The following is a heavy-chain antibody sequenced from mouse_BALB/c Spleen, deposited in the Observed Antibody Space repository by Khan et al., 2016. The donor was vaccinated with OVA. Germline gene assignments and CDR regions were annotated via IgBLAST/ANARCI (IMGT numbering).Heavy chain of an antibody. J-gene: IGHJ3*01. D-gene: IGHD1-2*01. CDR2: IWGDGST. CDR1: GFSLTDYG. CDR3: ARELRLGGFAY. Sequence: QVQLKESGPGLMAPSQNLSITCTVSGFSLTDYGVNWVRQPPGKGLEWLGMIWGDGSTDYNSALKSRLSISKDNSKSQVFLKMNSLQTDDTARFYCARELRLGGFAYWGQGTLVTVSA. V-gene: IGHV2-6-7*01.